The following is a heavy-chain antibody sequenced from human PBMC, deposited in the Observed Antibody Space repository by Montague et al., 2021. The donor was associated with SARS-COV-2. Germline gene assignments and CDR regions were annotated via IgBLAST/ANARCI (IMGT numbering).Heavy chain of an antibody. CDR3: ARTSIPAAGTAFDI. CDR1: GVSLRTSGMC. J-gene: IGHJ3*02. Sequence: PALVKPTQTLTLTCNFSGVSLRTSGMCVSWIRQPPGKAMEWLARIDWDDDKYYSTSLKTRLTISKDTSKNQVVLTMTNMDPVDTATYYCARTSIPAAGTAFDIWGQGTMVTVSS. CDR2: IDWDDDK. D-gene: IGHD6-13*01. V-gene: IGHV2-70*11.